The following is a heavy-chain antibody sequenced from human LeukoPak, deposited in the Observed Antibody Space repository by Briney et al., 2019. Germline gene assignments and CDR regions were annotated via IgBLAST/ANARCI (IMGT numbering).Heavy chain of an antibody. V-gene: IGHV3-21*05. CDR1: GFTFSSYS. Sequence: KPGGSLRLSCAASGFTFSSYSMNWVRQAPGKGLEWVSYISSSSSYTNYADSVKGRFTISRDNAKNSLYLQMNSLRAEDTAVYYCARAMDSSGWGAFDIWGQGTMVTVSS. J-gene: IGHJ3*02. CDR2: ISSSSSYT. CDR3: ARAMDSSGWGAFDI. D-gene: IGHD6-19*01.